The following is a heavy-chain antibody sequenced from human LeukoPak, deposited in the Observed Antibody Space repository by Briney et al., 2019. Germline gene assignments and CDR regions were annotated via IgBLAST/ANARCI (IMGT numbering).Heavy chain of an antibody. D-gene: IGHD3-22*01. CDR2: IYYTGST. Sequence: SETLSLTCTVSGYSISSGSFWGWIRQPPGKGLEWIGSIYYTGSTYYNPSLKSRITISIDTSKNQFSLKLNSVTAADTAVYYCARGKYYYDSSGYYFIDYWGQGTLVTVSS. J-gene: IGHJ4*02. V-gene: IGHV4-38-2*02. CDR3: ARGKYYYDSSGYYFIDY. CDR1: GYSISSGSF.